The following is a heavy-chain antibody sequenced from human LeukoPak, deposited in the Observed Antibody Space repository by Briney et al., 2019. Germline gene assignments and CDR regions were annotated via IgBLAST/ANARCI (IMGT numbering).Heavy chain of an antibody. CDR2: ISSSGSTI. D-gene: IGHD2/OR15-2a*01. V-gene: IGHV3-48*03. J-gene: IGHJ4*02. CDR3: ARVSFTSRGRAFDY. Sequence: GGSLRLSCAASGFTFSSYEMNWVRQAPGKGLEWVSYISSSGSTIYYADSVKGRFTISRDNAKNSLYLQMNSLRAEDTAVYYCARVSFTSRGRAFDYWGQGTLVTVSS. CDR1: GFTFSSYE.